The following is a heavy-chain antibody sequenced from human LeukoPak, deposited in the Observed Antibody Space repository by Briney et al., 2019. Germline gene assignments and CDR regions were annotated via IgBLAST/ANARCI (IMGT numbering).Heavy chain of an antibody. CDR1: GFTFDDYA. D-gene: IGHD5-12*01. CDR3: AKSRGYNGHDSYFEN. V-gene: IGHV3-43*02. J-gene: IGHJ4*02. Sequence: PGGSLRLSCGASGFTFDDYAMHWVRQPPGKALEWVSLTDGDGETTYYADSVKGRFTLSRDNSKNSLFLQMTSLRTEDTALYFCAKSRGYNGHDSYFENWGQGTLVTVSS. CDR2: TDGDGETT.